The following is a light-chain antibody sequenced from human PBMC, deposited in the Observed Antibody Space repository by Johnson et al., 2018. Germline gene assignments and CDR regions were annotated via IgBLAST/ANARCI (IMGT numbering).Light chain of an antibody. J-gene: IGLJ1*01. V-gene: IGLV1-51*02. CDR2: ENN. CDR3: GTWDSSLSAGNV. Sequence: SVLTQPPSVSAAPGQKVTISCSGSSSNIGNNYVSWYQPLPGTAPKLLIYENNKRPSGIPERFSGYKSGTSAPLGLTGLQTGDGADYYCGTWDSSLSAGNVFGTGTKVTVL. CDR1: SSNIGNNY.